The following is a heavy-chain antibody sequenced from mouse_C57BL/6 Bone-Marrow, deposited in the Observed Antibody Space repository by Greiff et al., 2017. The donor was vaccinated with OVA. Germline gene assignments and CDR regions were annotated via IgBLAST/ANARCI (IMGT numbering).Heavy chain of an antibody. CDR1: GFNIKDYY. D-gene: IGHD1-1*01. CDR2: IDPEDGET. Sequence: EVQLQQSGAELVKPGASVKLSCTASGFNIKDYYMHWVKQRTEQGLEWIGRIDPEDGETKYAPKFQGKATITADKSSNTAYLQLSSLTSEDAAVDYCAPLLLRADWYFDVGGTGTAVTVTS. J-gene: IGHJ1*03. CDR3: APLLLRADWYFDV. V-gene: IGHV14-2*01.